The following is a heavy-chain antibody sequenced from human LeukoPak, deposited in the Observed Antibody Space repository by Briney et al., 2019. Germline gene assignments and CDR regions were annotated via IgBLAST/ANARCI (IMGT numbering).Heavy chain of an antibody. CDR3: TRLICGDSGRGFDP. Sequence: GGSLTLSCPGSGCTFRGYAMHWVRQASGKGLEWVGRIRSKANSYETAYAASVKGRLTLPREDPKNTVYLHMHSVNSEDTGVYYCTRLICGDSGRGFDPWGQGTLVTVSS. V-gene: IGHV3-73*01. D-gene: IGHD4-17*01. CDR1: GCTFRGYA. J-gene: IGHJ5*02. CDR2: IRSKANSYET.